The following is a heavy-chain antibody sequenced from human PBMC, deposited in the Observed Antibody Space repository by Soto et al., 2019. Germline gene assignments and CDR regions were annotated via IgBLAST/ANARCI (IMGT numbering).Heavy chain of an antibody. J-gene: IGHJ2*01. Sequence: SETLSLTCTVSGGSIRSTSYYWGWIRQPPGKGLEWIGSIYYSGSTYYNPSLKSRVTISIDTSKNKFSLNLNSVTAADTGVYYCARWLAAAGRTKYWYFDLWGRGTLVTVSS. CDR2: IYYSGST. V-gene: IGHV4-39*01. CDR3: ARWLAAAGRTKYWYFDL. CDR1: GGSIRSTSYY. D-gene: IGHD6-13*01.